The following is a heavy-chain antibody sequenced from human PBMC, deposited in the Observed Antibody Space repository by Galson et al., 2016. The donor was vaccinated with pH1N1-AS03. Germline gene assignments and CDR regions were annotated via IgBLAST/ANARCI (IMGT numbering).Heavy chain of an antibody. Sequence: QSGAEVKKPGEPLKISCKGSGYTFTNYWTAWVRQMPGKGLEWVGLIFARDSDTRYSPSFQGQVTISADKSINTAYLQWSSLKASDTAMYYCARATGTAGGVDYWGQGTLVSVSS. CDR1: GYTFTNYW. D-gene: IGHD1-1*01. J-gene: IGHJ4*02. V-gene: IGHV5-51*01. CDR2: IFARDSDT. CDR3: ARATGTAGGVDY.